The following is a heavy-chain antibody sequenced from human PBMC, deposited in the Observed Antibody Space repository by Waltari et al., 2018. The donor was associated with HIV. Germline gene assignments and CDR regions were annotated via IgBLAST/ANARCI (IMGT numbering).Heavy chain of an antibody. CDR1: GFTFGDYS. D-gene: IGHD3-22*01. Sequence: EVQLVESGGGLVQPGRSLRLSCKTSGFTFGDYSMNWVRQAPGKGLQWVGFIRSKGYGGTTEYAASGKGRFTISRDDFKSIAYLQMNSLKPEDTAVYYCTKFSSGYYLADYWGQGTLVTVSS. CDR3: TKFSSGYYLADY. CDR2: IRSKGYGGTT. J-gene: IGHJ4*02. V-gene: IGHV3-49*04.